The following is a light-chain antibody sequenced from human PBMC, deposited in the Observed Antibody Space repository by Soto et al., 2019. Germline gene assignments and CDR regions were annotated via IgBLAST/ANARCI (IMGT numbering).Light chain of an antibody. CDR1: QSIRSY. Sequence: DIPMTQSPSSLSASVGDRVTITCRASQSIRSYFNWYQQKPGKAPKLLISAGSSLQSGFPTRFSGSGYGTDYNLSVHSLQHEDFANYYCQQSYSTHPLFRQGTRLEIK. V-gene: IGKV1-39*01. CDR3: QQSYSTHPL. J-gene: IGKJ5*01. CDR2: AGS.